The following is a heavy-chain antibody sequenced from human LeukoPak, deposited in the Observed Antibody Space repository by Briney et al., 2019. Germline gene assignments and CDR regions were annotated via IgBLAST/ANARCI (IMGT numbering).Heavy chain of an antibody. V-gene: IGHV3-23*01. Sequence: GGSLRLSCAASGFTFSNYAMSWVRQAPGKGLEWVSAISGSGGSTYYADSVKGRFTISRDNSKNTLYLQMNSLRAEDTAVYYCAKQYYYGSGSYYTYAFDIWGQGTMVTVSS. CDR1: GFTFSNYA. D-gene: IGHD3-10*01. CDR3: AKQYYYGSGSYYTYAFDI. J-gene: IGHJ3*02. CDR2: ISGSGGST.